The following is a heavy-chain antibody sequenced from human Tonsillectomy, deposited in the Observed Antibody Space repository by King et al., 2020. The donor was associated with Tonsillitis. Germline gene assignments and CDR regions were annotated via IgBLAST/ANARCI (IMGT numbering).Heavy chain of an antibody. Sequence: QLVQSGGGLVQPGGSLRLSCAASGITVSSNYMSWVRQAPGKGLEWVSVIYSGGSTYYADSVKGRFTISRHNSKNTLYLQMNSLRAEDTAVYYFGRIEYRNYYGSGSYYKKVFHYYYGMDVWGQGTTVTVSS. CDR3: GRIEYRNYYGSGSYYKKVFHYYYGMDV. J-gene: IGHJ6*02. CDR2: IYSGGST. D-gene: IGHD3-10*01. CDR1: GITVSSNY. V-gene: IGHV3-53*04.